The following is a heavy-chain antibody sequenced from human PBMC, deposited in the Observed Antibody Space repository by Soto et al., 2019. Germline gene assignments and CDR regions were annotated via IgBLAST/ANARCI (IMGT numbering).Heavy chain of an antibody. CDR2: IKQDGSEK. D-gene: IGHD5-12*01. V-gene: IGHV3-7*02. CDR1: GLSFSSDW. J-gene: IGHJ4*02. CDR3: AAGPGWLHDH. Sequence: PGGSLRLSCAASGLSFSSDWMRWVRQAPGKGLEWVADIKQDGSEKYYVDSVKGRFTISRDNAKNSVYLQMNSLRAEDTAVYYYAAGPGWLHDHWGQGTEVTVSS.